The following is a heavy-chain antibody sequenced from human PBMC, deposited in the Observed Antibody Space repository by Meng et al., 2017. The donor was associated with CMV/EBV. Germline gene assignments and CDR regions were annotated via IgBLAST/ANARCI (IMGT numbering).Heavy chain of an antibody. CDR2: IYFGGNT. V-gene: IGHV4-39*07. CDR3: ARDQYSSSSHYYYYGMDV. J-gene: IGHJ6*02. Sequence: SETLSLTCTVSGGSIYSSTFYWGWIRQPPGKGLEWIGSIYFGGNTYYNPSLKSRVTISIDTSKNQFSLRLSSVTAADTAVYYCARDQYSSSSHYYYYGMDVWGQGTTVTVSS. D-gene: IGHD6-6*01. CDR1: GGSIYSSTFY.